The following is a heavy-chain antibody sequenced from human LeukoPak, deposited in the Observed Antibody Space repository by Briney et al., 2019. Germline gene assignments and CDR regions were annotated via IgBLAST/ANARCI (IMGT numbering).Heavy chain of an antibody. Sequence: PSETLSLTCTVSGGSISSYYWSWIRQPAGKGLEWIGRIYTSGSTNYNPSLKSRVTMSVDTSKNQFSLKLSSVTAADTAVYYCARDTTVAVRGVQRYNWFDPWGQGTLVTVSS. V-gene: IGHV4-4*07. J-gene: IGHJ5*02. CDR3: ARDTTVAVRGVQRYNWFDP. D-gene: IGHD3-10*01. CDR2: IYTSGST. CDR1: GGSISSYY.